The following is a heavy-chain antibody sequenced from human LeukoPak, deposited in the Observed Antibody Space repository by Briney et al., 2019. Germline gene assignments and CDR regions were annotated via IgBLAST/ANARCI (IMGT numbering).Heavy chain of an antibody. CDR2: ISGSGGST. CDR3: ARDKGQDYYDSSGYLHFNDAFDI. D-gene: IGHD3-22*01. Sequence: GGSVRLSCAASGFTFSGYAISWVRQAPGEGLEWVSAISGSGGSTYYADSVKGRFTISRDNAKNSLYLQMNSLRAEDTAVYYCARDKGQDYYDSSGYLHFNDAFDIWGQGTMVTVSS. V-gene: IGHV3-23*01. J-gene: IGHJ3*02. CDR1: GFTFSGYA.